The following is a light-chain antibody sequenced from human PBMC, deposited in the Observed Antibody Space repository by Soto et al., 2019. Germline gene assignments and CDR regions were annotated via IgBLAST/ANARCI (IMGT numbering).Light chain of an antibody. V-gene: IGKV3-20*01. CDR1: QSVSSSY. CDR3: QQYGSSPWT. Sequence: EIVLTQSPGTLSLSPGERATLSCRASQSVSSSYLAWYQQKPGQAPRLLIYGASSRATGIPDRFSGSGSGTDFTLTISRLEPEDFEVYYCQQYGSSPWTLAQRTNVDIK. J-gene: IGKJ1*01. CDR2: GAS.